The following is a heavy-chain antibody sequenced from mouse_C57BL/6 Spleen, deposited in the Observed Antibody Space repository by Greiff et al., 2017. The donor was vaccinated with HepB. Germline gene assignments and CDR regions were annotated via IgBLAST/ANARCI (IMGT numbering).Heavy chain of an antibody. J-gene: IGHJ4*01. CDR1: GYTFTSYW. D-gene: IGHD2-4*01. CDR3: ARGGYDYDSVYAMDY. Sequence: QVQLQQSGAELVKPGASVKMSCKASGYTFTSYWITWVKQRPGQGLEWIGDIYPGSGSTNYNEKFKSKATLTVDTSSSTAYMQLSSLTSEDSAVYYCARGGYDYDSVYAMDYWGQGTSVTVSS. V-gene: IGHV1-55*01. CDR2: IYPGSGST.